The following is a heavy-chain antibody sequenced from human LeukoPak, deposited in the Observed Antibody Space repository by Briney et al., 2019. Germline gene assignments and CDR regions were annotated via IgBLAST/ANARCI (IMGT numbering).Heavy chain of an antibody. CDR1: GLTFSSYA. CDR2: INPDGRRT. D-gene: IGHD2-2*01. Sequence: GGSLRLSCAASGLTFSSYAVRWVRQAPGKGLVWVSRINPDGRRTNSADSVKGRFTISRDNAKYTLFLKVYSLRAEHTAVYYCKRESDVVPTAIGVYYYYFMDVWGKGTTVTVSS. CDR3: KRESDVVPTAIGVYYYYFMDV. J-gene: IGHJ6*03. V-gene: IGHV3-74*01.